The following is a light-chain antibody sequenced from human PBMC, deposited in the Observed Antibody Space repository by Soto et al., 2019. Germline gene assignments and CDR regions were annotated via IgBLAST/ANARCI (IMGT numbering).Light chain of an antibody. CDR3: KQYGRTPWT. J-gene: IGKJ1*01. Sequence: EIVLTQSPGTLSLSPGEGATLSCRASQSVSTNFFAWYQQKPGQAPRLLIYGASTRATGIPDRFSGSGSGTDFTPTIRRLELEVFEIYYSKQYGRTPWTFRQGTKV. V-gene: IGKV3-20*01. CDR1: QSVSTNF. CDR2: GAS.